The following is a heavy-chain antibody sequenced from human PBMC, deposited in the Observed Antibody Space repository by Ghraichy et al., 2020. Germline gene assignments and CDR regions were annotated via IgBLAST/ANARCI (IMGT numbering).Heavy chain of an antibody. J-gene: IGHJ4*02. Sequence: SVKVSCKASGGTFSSYAISWVRQAPGQGLEWMGGIIPIFGTANYAQKFQGRVTITADKSTSTAYMELSSLRSEDTAVYYCARGLQQLVFYYFDYWGQGTLVTVSS. CDR2: IIPIFGTA. CDR1: GGTFSSYA. CDR3: ARGLQQLVFYYFDY. D-gene: IGHD6-13*01. V-gene: IGHV1-69*06.